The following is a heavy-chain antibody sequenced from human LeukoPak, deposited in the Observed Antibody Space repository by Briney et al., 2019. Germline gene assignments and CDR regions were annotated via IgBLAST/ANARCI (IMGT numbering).Heavy chain of an antibody. D-gene: IGHD3-3*01. CDR3: ARDLPEITIFGVVSQFDY. Sequence: ASVTVSCTASGYTFTGYYMRWVRQAPGQGLEWMGWINPNSGGTNYAQKFQGRVTMTRDTSISTAYMELSRLRSDDTAVYYCARDLPEITIFGVVSQFDYWGQGTLVTVSS. J-gene: IGHJ4*02. CDR2: INPNSGGT. CDR1: GYTFTGYY. V-gene: IGHV1-2*02.